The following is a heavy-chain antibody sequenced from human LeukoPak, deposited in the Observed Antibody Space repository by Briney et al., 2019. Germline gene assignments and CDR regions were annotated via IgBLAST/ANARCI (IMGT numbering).Heavy chain of an antibody. D-gene: IGHD3-22*01. Sequence: GGSLRLSCAASGFTFSSYAMNWVRQAPGKGLEWVSAISGSGGSTYYTDSVKGRFTISRDNSKNTLYLQMNSPRAEDTAVYYCAKNGDYYDSSGYMYYFDYWGQGTLVTVSS. CDR1: GFTFSSYA. CDR3: AKNGDYYDSSGYMYYFDY. V-gene: IGHV3-23*01. CDR2: ISGSGGST. J-gene: IGHJ4*02.